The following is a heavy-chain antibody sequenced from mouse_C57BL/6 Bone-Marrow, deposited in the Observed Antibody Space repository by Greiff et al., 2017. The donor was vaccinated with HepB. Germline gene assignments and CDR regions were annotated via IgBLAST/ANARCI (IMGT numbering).Heavy chain of an antibody. CDR2: IHPNSGST. J-gene: IGHJ3*01. D-gene: IGHD2-2*01. Sequence: QVQLQQPGAELVKPGASVKLSCKASGYTFTSYWMHWVKQRPGQGLEWIGMIHPNSGSTNYNAKFKGKATLTVDKSSSTAYMQLSSLTSEDSAVYYCASTGVDYGYGSGFAYWGQGTLVTVSA. CDR3: ASTGVDYGYGSGFAY. V-gene: IGHV1-64*01. CDR1: GYTFTSYW.